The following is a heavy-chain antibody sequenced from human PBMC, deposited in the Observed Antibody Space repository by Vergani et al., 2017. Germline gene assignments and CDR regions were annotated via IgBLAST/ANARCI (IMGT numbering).Heavy chain of an antibody. J-gene: IGHJ6*02. D-gene: IGHD3-10*01. CDR1: GGSISSGSYY. CDR2: IYTSGST. CDR3: ARDHYYGSGSYYNGYYYYGMDV. Sequence: QVQLQESGPGLVKPSQTLSLTCTVSGGSISSGSYYWSWIRQPAGKGLEWIGRIYTSGSTNYNPSLKSRVTISVDTSKYQFSLKLSSVTAADTAVYYCARDHYYGSGSYYNGYYYYGMDVWGQGTTVTVSS. V-gene: IGHV4-61*02.